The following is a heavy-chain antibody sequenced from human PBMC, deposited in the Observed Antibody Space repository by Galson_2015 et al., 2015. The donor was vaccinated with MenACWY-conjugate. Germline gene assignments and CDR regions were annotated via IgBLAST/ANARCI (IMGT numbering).Heavy chain of an antibody. J-gene: IGHJ5*02. CDR2: INYSGRT. Sequence: ETLSLTCTVSGDSISSDNYYWTWVRQPPGRGLEWIASINYSGRTFYNPFLMSRVSISVDMSKSQYSLKLTSVTAADTAVYFCARRTPELNWFDPWGRGALVTVSS. CDR3: ARRTPELNWFDP. D-gene: IGHD1-26*01. CDR1: GDSISSDNYY. V-gene: IGHV4-39*01.